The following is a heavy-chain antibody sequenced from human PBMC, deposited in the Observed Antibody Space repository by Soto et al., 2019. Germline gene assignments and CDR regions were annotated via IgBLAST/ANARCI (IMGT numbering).Heavy chain of an antibody. CDR1: GGSISSSSYY. J-gene: IGHJ5*02. D-gene: IGHD6-13*01. CDR2: IYYSGST. CDR3: ATIAAADYWFDP. V-gene: IGHV4-39*01. Sequence: QLQLQESGPGLVKPSETLSLTCTVSGGSISSSSYYWGWIRQPPGKGLEWIGSIYYSGSTYYNPSLKRRVTISVDTXKNQFSLKLSSVTAADTAVYYCATIAAADYWFDPWGQGTLVTVSS.